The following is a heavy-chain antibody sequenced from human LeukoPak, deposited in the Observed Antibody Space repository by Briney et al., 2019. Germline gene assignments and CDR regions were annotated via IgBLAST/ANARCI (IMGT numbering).Heavy chain of an antibody. CDR2: INHSGST. V-gene: IGHV4-39*07. J-gene: IGHJ3*02. D-gene: IGHD2-2*02. CDR1: GGSISSSNYY. CDR3: ARASPDIVVVPAAIYNAFDI. Sequence: SETLSLTCTVSGGSISSSNYYWGWIRQPPGKGLEWIGEINHSGSTNYNPSLKSRVTISVDTSKNQFSLKLSSVTAADTAVYYCARASPDIVVVPAAIYNAFDIWGQGTMVTVSS.